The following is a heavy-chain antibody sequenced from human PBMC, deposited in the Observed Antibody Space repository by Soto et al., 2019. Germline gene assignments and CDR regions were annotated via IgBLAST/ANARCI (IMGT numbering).Heavy chain of an antibody. V-gene: IGHV4-34*01. CDR1: GGSFSGYY. CDR2: INHSGSN. D-gene: IGHD1-1*01. CDR3: ARGLGLERRGGWFDP. J-gene: IGHJ5*02. Sequence: QVQLQQWGAGLLKPSETLSLTCAVYGGSFSGYYWSWIRQPPGKGLEWVGEINHSGSNNYNPSLKSRVTKSVNTSTNRFSVKLSSVTAADTAVYYFARGLGLERRGGWFDPWGKGTLVTVSS.